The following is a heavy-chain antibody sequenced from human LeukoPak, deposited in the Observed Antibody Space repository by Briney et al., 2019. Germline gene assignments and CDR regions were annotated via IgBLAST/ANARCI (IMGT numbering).Heavy chain of an antibody. Sequence: SETLSLTCIVSGDSISSYYWSWIRQPAGKGLEWIGRFYTSGSTNYNPSLKSRVTISVDTSKNQFSLKLSSVTAADTAVYYCARPHSSGWLDAFDIWGQGTMVTVSS. CDR1: GDSISSYY. CDR2: FYTSGST. CDR3: ARPHSSGWLDAFDI. D-gene: IGHD6-19*01. V-gene: IGHV4-4*07. J-gene: IGHJ3*02.